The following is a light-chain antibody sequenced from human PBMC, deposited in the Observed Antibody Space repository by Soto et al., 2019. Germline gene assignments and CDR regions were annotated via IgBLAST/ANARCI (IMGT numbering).Light chain of an antibody. CDR2: AAS. V-gene: IGKV1-9*01. CDR1: QGISSY. Sequence: DIQLTQSPSFLSASVGDRVTITCRASQGISSYLAWYQQKPGKAPKLLIYAASTLQRGVPSRFSGSGSGTEFTLTISSLQTEDFATYYCQQLNSYPLTFGGGTKVEIK. CDR3: QQLNSYPLT. J-gene: IGKJ4*01.